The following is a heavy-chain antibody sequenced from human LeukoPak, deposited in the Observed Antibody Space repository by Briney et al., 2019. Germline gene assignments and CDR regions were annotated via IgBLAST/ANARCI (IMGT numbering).Heavy chain of an antibody. D-gene: IGHD6-13*01. V-gene: IGHV1-2*02. CDR1: GYTFTGYY. CDR3: AREQVTGYSSSWFQNHNYFDY. Sequence: ASVKVSCKASGYTFTGYYMHWVRQAPGQGLEWMGWINPNSGGTNYAQKFQGRVTMTTDTSTSTAYMELRSLRSDDTAVYYCAREQVTGYSSSWFQNHNYFDYWGQGTLVTVSS. CDR2: INPNSGGT. J-gene: IGHJ4*02.